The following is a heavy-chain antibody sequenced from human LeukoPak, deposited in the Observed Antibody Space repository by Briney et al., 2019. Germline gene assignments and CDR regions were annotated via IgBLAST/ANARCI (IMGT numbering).Heavy chain of an antibody. V-gene: IGHV4-34*01. D-gene: IGHD3-10*01. CDR1: GGSFSGYY. Sequence: SETLSLTCAVYGGSFSGYYWSWIRQPPGKGLEWIGEINHSGSTNYNPSLKSRVTISVDTSKNQFSLKLSSVTAADTAVYYCARGRAAYYGSGSYYNGRNWFDPWGQGTLVTVSS. CDR2: INHSGST. CDR3: ARGRAAYYGSGSYYNGRNWFDP. J-gene: IGHJ5*02.